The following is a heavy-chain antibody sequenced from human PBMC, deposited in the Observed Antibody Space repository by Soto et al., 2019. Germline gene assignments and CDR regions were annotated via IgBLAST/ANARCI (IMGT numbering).Heavy chain of an antibody. CDR3: ARVRFGDPFDF. V-gene: IGHV1-18*01. Sequence: QVQLVQSGAEVKRPGTSVKVSCKVSGYTFRNYGINWVRQAPGQGLEWVVWVNPANHNTNYEQKFQDRVSMTTDTSTNTAYMELRGLRSDDTGVYYCARVRFGDPFDFWGQGTLVTVSS. D-gene: IGHD2-21*02. CDR2: VNPANHNT. J-gene: IGHJ4*02. CDR1: GYTFRNYG.